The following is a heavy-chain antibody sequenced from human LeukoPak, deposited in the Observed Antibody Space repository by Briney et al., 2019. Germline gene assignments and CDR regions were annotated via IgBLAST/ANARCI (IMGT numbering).Heavy chain of an antibody. D-gene: IGHD6-13*01. CDR1: GFTFSSYG. Sequence: GGSLRLSCAASGFTFSSYGMHWVRQAPGKGLEWVTFIQSDGSNKYYTDSVKGRFTISRDSSKNTLYLQMNSLRAEDTAVYYCARDPQRSIAAAGTWGQGTLVTVSS. CDR3: ARDPQRSIAAAGT. J-gene: IGHJ4*02. CDR2: IQSDGSNK. V-gene: IGHV3-30*02.